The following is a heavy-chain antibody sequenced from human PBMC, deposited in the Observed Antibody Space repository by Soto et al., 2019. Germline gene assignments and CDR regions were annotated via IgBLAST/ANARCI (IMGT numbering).Heavy chain of an antibody. CDR1: GYTFTSYG. J-gene: IGHJ3*02. V-gene: IGHV1-18*04. Sequence: ASVKVSCKASGYTFTSYGISWLRQAPGQGLEWMGWISAYNGNTNYAQKLQGRVTMTTDTSTSTAYMELRSLRSDDTAVYYCAYDVVGADGRAFEIWGQGTMVTVSS. D-gene: IGHD1-26*01. CDR3: AYDVVGADGRAFEI. CDR2: ISAYNGNT.